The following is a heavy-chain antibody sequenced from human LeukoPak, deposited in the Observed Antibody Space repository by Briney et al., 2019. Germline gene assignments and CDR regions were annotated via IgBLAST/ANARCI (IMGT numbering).Heavy chain of an antibody. V-gene: IGHV1-69*13. J-gene: IGHJ4*02. CDR3: ARPAVAGLYYFDY. CDR1: GGTFSSYA. CDR2: IIPIFGTA. D-gene: IGHD6-19*01. Sequence: EASVKVSCXASGGTFSSYAISWVRQAPGQGLAWMGGIIPIFGTANYAQKFQGRVTITADESTSTAYMELSSLRSEDTAVYYCARPAVAGLYYFDYWGQGTLATVSS.